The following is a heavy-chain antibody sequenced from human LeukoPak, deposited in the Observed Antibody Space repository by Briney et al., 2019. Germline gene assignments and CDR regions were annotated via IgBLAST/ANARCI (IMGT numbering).Heavy chain of an antibody. J-gene: IGHJ4*02. CDR1: GFTFSSYG. V-gene: IGHV3-30*18. CDR3: AKDGYYGSGTYPDY. CDR2: ISYDGTSK. D-gene: IGHD3-10*01. Sequence: GTSLRLSCAASGFTFSSYGMNWVRQAPGKGLEWVAVISYDGTSKFYVDSLRGRFTISRDNSKNTLYLQMNSLRAEDTAVYYCAKDGYYGSGTYPDYWGQGTLVTSPQ.